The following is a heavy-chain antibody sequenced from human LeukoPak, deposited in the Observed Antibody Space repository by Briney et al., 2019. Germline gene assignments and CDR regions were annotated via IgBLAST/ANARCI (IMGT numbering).Heavy chain of an antibody. Sequence: GGSLRLSCAASGFNFRNYGIHWVRQAPGKGPEWVTFIQYDGTKKYYADSVKGRFTISRDNSKNTLYLQMNSLRPEDTALYYCAKNILTMTMDYMDVWGKGTTVTVSS. CDR3: AKNILTMTMDYMDV. CDR1: GFNFRNYG. J-gene: IGHJ6*03. CDR2: IQYDGTKK. V-gene: IGHV3-30*02. D-gene: IGHD4/OR15-4a*01.